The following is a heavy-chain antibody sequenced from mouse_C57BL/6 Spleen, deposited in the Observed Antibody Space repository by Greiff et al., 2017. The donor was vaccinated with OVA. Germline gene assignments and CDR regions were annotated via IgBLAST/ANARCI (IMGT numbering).Heavy chain of an antibody. CDR2: FYPGSGSI. V-gene: IGHV1-62-2*01. D-gene: IGHD2-5*01. J-gene: IGHJ2*01. Sequence: QVQLQQSGAELVKPGASVKLSCKASGYTFTEYTIHWVKQRSGQGLEWIGWFYPGSGSIKYNEKFKDKATLTADKASSTVYMELSRMTSEDSAVYFCARHKDTCYSNYLYYFDYWGQGTTLTVSS. CDR3: ARHKDTCYSNYLYYFDY. CDR1: GYTFTEYT.